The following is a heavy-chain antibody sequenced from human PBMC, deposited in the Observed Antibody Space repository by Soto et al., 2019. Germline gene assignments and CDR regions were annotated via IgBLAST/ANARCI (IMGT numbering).Heavy chain of an antibody. D-gene: IGHD6-13*01. CDR2: ISNDGSDK. V-gene: IGHV3-30*18. CDR3: AKDQGIAASHGID. J-gene: IGHJ3*01. Sequence: QVQLVESGGGVVQPGRSLRLSCAASGFTFNNYGMHWARQAPGKGLEWVAVISNDGSDKYYADSVKGRLTISRDNSKDTLYLQMNSLRAEDTAVYYCAKDQGIAASHGIDWGQGTMVTVSS. CDR1: GFTFNNYG.